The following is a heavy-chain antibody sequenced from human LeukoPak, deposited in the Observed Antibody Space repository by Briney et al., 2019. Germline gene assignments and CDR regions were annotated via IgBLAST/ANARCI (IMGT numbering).Heavy chain of an antibody. CDR3: AKDIRRRITITTLTWELDY. CDR2: ISWDGGST. V-gene: IGHV3-43D*04. D-gene: IGHD3-3*01. J-gene: IGHJ4*02. Sequence: GGSLRLSCAASGFTFDDYAMHWVRQAPGKGLEWVSLISWDGGSTYYADSVKGRFTISRDNSKNSLYLRMNSLRAEDTALYYCAKDIRRRITITTLTWELDYWGQGTLVTVSS. CDR1: GFTFDDYA.